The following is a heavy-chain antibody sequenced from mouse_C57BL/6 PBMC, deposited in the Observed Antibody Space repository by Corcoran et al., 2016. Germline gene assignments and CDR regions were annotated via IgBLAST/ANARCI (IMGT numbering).Heavy chain of an antibody. D-gene: IGHD1-1*01. CDR1: GFSLSTSGMG. J-gene: IGHJ1*03. CDR2: IYWDDDK. CDR3: ARRAAYYGSSDWYFDV. Sequence: QVTLKESGPGILQSSQTLSLTCSFSGFSLSTSGMGVSWIRQPSGKGLEWLAHIYWDDDKRYNPSLKSRLTISKDTSRNQVFLKITSVDTAVTATYYCARRAAYYGSSDWYFDVWGTGTTVTVSS. V-gene: IGHV8-12*01.